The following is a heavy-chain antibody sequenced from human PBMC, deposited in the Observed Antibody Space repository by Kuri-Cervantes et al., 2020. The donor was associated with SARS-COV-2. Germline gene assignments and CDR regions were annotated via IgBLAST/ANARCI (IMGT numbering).Heavy chain of an antibody. CDR1: GFTFSSYW. Sequence: GESLKISCAASGFTFSSYWMSWVRQAPGKGLEWVSVIYSGGSTYYADSVKGRFTISRDNSKNTLYLQMNSLRAEDTAVYYCARERGDYGSGSYSWGQGTLVTVSS. V-gene: IGHV3-66*01. CDR3: ARERGDYGSGSYS. CDR2: IYSGGST. J-gene: IGHJ4*02. D-gene: IGHD3-10*01.